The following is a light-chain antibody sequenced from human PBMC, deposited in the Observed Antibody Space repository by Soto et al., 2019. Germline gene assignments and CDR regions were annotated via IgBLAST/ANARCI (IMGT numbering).Light chain of an antibody. CDR3: SSHGGSNPFKV. Sequence: QSALTQPDSVSGSPGQSITISCTGTSSDVGAYNFVSWYQQHPGKAPKLIIHEVSNRPSGVSNRFSGSKSGNTASLTISGLQAEDEDDYYCSSHGGSNPFKVVGSGTKLTVL. V-gene: IGLV2-14*03. CDR1: SSDVGAYNF. J-gene: IGLJ1*01. CDR2: EVS.